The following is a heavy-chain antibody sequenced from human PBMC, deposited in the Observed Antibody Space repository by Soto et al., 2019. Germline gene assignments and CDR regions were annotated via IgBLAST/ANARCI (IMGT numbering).Heavy chain of an antibody. J-gene: IGHJ4*02. D-gene: IGHD1-26*01. Sequence: EVQLVESGGGLVKPGGSLRLSCAASGFTFSSYSMNWVRQAPGKGLEWVSSISSSSSYIYYADSVKGRFTISRDNAKNSLDLQMNSLRAEDTAVYYCARSDGSYSFFDYWGQGTLVTVSS. CDR1: GFTFSSYS. CDR2: ISSSSSYI. CDR3: ARSDGSYSFFDY. V-gene: IGHV3-21*01.